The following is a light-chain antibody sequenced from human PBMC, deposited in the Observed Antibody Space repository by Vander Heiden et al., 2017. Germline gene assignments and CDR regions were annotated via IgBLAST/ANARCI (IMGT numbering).Light chain of an antibody. CDR2: DVT. CDR3: CSYAGSYTVI. V-gene: IGLV2-11*01. Sequence: QSALTQPRPVSGSPGQSVTISCTGTSSDVGAYNYVSWYQQHPGKAPKFMIYDVTKRPSGVPDRFSGSKSGNTASLTISGLQAEDEADYYCCSYAGSYTVIFGGGTKLTVL. CDR1: SSDVGAYNY. J-gene: IGLJ2*01.